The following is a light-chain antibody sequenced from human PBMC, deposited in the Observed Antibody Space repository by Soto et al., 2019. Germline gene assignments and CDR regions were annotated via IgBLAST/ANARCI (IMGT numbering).Light chain of an antibody. CDR2: DND. Sequence: QSVLTQPPSVSAAPGQKVTISCSGSSSNIGNNYVFWYQQLPGTAPKLLIYDNDKRPSGIPDRFSGSKSGTSATLGIIGLQTGDEADYYYATWDRSLSVGVFGGGTKLTVL. V-gene: IGLV1-51*01. CDR1: SSNIGNNY. J-gene: IGLJ2*01. CDR3: ATWDRSLSVGV.